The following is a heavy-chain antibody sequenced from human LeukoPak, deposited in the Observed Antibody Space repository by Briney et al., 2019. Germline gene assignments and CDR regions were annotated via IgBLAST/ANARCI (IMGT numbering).Heavy chain of an antibody. Sequence: GGSLRLSCAASGFSFSSYGMHWVRQAPGKGLEWVSYIGTSTSTIYYADSVKGRFTISRDNAKNSLYLQMNSLRDEDTAVYYCARHDYGGNSGDYWGRGTLVTVSS. CDR3: ARHDYGGNSGDY. V-gene: IGHV3-48*02. CDR2: IGTSTSTI. J-gene: IGHJ4*02. CDR1: GFSFSSYG. D-gene: IGHD4-23*01.